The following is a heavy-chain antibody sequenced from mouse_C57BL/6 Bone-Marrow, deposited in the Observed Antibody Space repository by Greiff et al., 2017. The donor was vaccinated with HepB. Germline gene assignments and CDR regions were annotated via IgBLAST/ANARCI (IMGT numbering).Heavy chain of an antibody. CDR2: IWTGGGT. D-gene: IGHD1-1*01. CDR3: AKNFPTVVDAMDY. V-gene: IGHV2-9-1*01. Sequence: VQGVESGPGLVAPSQSLSITCTVSGFSLTSYAISWVRQPPGKGLEWLGVIWTGGGTNYNSALKTRLSISKDNSKSQVFLKMNSLQTDDTARYYCAKNFPTVVDAMDYWGQGTSVTVSS. CDR1: GFSLTSYA. J-gene: IGHJ4*01.